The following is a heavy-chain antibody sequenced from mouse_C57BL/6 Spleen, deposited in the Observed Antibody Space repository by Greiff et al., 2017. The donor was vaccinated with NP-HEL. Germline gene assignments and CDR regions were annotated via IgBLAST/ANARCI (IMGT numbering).Heavy chain of an antibody. J-gene: IGHJ3*01. CDR2: ISSGGSYT. CDR3: ARHNYDYSAWFAY. V-gene: IGHV5-6*01. D-gene: IGHD2-4*01. Sequence: EVQRVESGGDLVKPGGSLKLSCAASGFTFSSYGMSWVRQTPDKRLEWVATISSGGSYTYYPDSVKGRFTISRDNAKNTLYLQMSSLKSEDTAMYYCARHNYDYSAWFAYWGQGTLVTVSA. CDR1: GFTFSSYG.